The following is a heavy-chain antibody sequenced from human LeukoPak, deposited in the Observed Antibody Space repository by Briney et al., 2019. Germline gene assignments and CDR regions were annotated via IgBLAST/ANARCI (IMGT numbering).Heavy chain of an antibody. CDR3: AKARYSSGWPFDY. D-gene: IGHD6-19*01. J-gene: IGHJ4*02. Sequence: GGSLRLSCAASGFTFSSYAMSWVRQAPGKGLEWVSAISGSGGSTYYVDSVKGRFTISRDNSKNTLYLQMNSLRAEDTAVYYCAKARYSSGWPFDYWGKGPLVTVSS. CDR2: ISGSGGST. CDR1: GFTFSSYA. V-gene: IGHV3-23*01.